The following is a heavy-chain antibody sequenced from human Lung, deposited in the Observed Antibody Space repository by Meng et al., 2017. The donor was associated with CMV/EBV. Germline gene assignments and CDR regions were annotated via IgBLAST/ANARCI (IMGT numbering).Heavy chain of an antibody. Sequence: GESXKISCAASGFTFSNYGMHWVRQAPGKGLEWVAFISYDGSNKYYADSVKGRFTISRDNSKNTLYLQMNSLRAEDTAVYYCARDADSSSFSPESARGYYYFGMDVWXQGTXVTVSS. J-gene: IGHJ6*02. V-gene: IGHV3-30*19. CDR2: ISYDGSNK. D-gene: IGHD6-13*01. CDR3: ARDADSSSFSPESARGYYYFGMDV. CDR1: GFTFSNYG.